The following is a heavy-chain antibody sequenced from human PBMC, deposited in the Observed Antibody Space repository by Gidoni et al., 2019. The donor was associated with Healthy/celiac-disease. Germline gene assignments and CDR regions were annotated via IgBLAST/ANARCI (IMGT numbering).Heavy chain of an antibody. Sequence: EVQLVVSGGGLVKPGGSLRLSCAASGFTFSSYSMNWVRQAPGKGLEWVSSISSSSSYIYYADSVKGRFTISRDNAKNSLYLQMNSLRAEDTAVYYCARDLSRDGYIRASDAFDIWGQGTMVTVSS. J-gene: IGHJ3*02. CDR3: ARDLSRDGYIRASDAFDI. CDR2: ISSSSSYI. CDR1: GFTFSSYS. V-gene: IGHV3-21*01. D-gene: IGHD5-12*01.